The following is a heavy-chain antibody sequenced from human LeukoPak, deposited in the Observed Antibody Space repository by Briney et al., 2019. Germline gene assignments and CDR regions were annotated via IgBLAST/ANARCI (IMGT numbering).Heavy chain of an antibody. V-gene: IGHV3-21*01. D-gene: IGHD3-10*01. CDR2: ISSSSSYI. CDR3: AGGWFGELDNAFDI. CDR1: GFTFSSYN. Sequence: GGSLRLSCAASGFTFSSYNMNWVRQAPGKGLEWVSSISSSSSYIYYADSVKGRFTISRDNAKNSLYLQMNSLRAEDTAVYYCAGGWFGELDNAFDIWGQGTMVTVSS. J-gene: IGHJ3*02.